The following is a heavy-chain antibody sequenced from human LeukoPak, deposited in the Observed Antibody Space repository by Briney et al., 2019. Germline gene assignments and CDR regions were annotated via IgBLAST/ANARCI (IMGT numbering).Heavy chain of an antibody. Sequence: GRSLRLSCAASGFTFSSYAMHWVRQAPGKGLEWVAVISYDGSNKYYADSVKGRFTISRDNSKNTLYLQMNSLRAEDTAVYYCARVIVPVAAFDYWGQGTLVTVSS. CDR2: ISYDGSNK. J-gene: IGHJ4*02. CDR1: GFTFSSYA. V-gene: IGHV3-30*01. D-gene: IGHD2-2*01. CDR3: ARVIVPVAAFDY.